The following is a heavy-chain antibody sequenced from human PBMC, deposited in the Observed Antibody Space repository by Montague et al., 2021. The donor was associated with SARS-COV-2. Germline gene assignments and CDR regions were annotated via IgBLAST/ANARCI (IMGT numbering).Heavy chain of an antibody. Sequence: SETLSLTCTVSGGSISSSSYYWGWIRQPPGKGPGWIGSIYYSGSTYYNPSLKSRVTISVDTSKNQFSLKLSSVTAADTAVYYCARQENSSGWFKPDAFDIWGQGTMVTVSS. J-gene: IGHJ3*02. V-gene: IGHV4-39*01. CDR1: GGSISSSSYY. D-gene: IGHD6-19*01. CDR3: ARQENSSGWFKPDAFDI. CDR2: IYYSGST.